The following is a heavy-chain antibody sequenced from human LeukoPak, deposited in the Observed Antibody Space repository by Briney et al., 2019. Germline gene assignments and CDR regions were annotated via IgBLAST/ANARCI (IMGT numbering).Heavy chain of an antibody. CDR3: ARGLRLRTISPHYYGMDV. CDR2: INHSGST. J-gene: IGHJ6*02. V-gene: IGHV4-34*01. CDR1: GGSFSGYY. Sequence: PSETLSLTCAVYGGSFSGYYWSWIRQPPGKGLEWIGEINHSGSTSYNPSLKSRVTISVDTSKNQFSLKLSSVTAADTAVYYCARGLRLRTISPHYYGMDVWGQGTTVTVSS. D-gene: IGHD3-3*01.